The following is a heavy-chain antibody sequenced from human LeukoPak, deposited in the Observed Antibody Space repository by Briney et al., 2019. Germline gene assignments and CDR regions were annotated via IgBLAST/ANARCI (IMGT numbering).Heavy chain of an antibody. D-gene: IGHD2-2*01. CDR1: GFTFSSNV. CDR2: ISAGGATT. V-gene: IGHV3-23*01. J-gene: IGHJ4*02. CDR3: AEKGSSSSWYYFDY. Sequence: GGSLRLSCAASGFTFSSNVMNWVRQAPGKGLEWVSAISAGGATTYYADSVRGRFTISRDNSKNTLYLQMNSLRAEDTAVYYCAEKGSSSSWYYFDYWGQGTLVTVSS.